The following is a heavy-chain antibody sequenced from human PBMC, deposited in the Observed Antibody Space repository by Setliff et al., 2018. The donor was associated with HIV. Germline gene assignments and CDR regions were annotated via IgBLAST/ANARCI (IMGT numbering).Heavy chain of an antibody. J-gene: IGHJ5*02. CDR1: GGSISTYY. D-gene: IGHD2-15*01. CDR3: ARGQYCGGGSCYSPSYNWFDP. V-gene: IGHV4-4*07. Sequence: SETLSLTCTVSGGSISTYYWSWIRQPAGKGLEWIGRVSASGSTKYNPSLKSRVTMSLDTSKNEFSLKLSSVTAADTAVYYCARGQYCGGGSCYSPSYNWFDPWGQGTLVTVSS. CDR2: VSASGST.